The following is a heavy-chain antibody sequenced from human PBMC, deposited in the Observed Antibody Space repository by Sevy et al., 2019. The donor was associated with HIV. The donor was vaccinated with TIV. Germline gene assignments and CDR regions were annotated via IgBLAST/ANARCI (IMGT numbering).Heavy chain of an antibody. CDR2: ILCDGSYK. V-gene: IGHV3-30-3*01. CDR3: ARDPGSCWSSFDY. D-gene: IGHD6-13*01. Sequence: GGSLRLSCAASGFSFGSYAMNWVRQAPGKGLEWVSVILCDGSYKYYADSVKGRFTISRDSSKNTLYLQMHSLRTDDTDVYYCARDPGSCWSSFDYWGQGTLVTVSS. J-gene: IGHJ4*02. CDR1: GFSFGSYA.